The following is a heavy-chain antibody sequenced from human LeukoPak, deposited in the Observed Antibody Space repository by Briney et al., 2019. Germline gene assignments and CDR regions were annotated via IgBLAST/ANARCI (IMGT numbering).Heavy chain of an antibody. V-gene: IGHV4-4*07. D-gene: IGHD2-8*01. CDR3: ARGVYLGNGYYFDY. Sequence: SETLSLTCTVSGGSISSYYWNWIRQPAGKGLECIGHIYTSGSTNYNSSLKSRVTMSVDTSKNQFYVKLNSVIAADTAMYYCARGVYLGNGYYFDYWGQGTLVTVSS. CDR2: IYTSGST. CDR1: GGSISSYY. J-gene: IGHJ4*02.